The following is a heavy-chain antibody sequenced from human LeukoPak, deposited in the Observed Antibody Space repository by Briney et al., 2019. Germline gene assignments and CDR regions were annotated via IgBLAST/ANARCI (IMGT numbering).Heavy chain of an antibody. J-gene: IGHJ3*02. CDR3: ARDGYSGSSAGAFDI. CDR2: INPNSGGT. D-gene: IGHD1-26*01. Sequence: ASVKVSCKASGYTFTSYGISWVRQAPGQGLEWMGWINPNSGGTNYAQKFQGRVTMTRDTSISTAYMELSRLRSDDTAVYYCARDGYSGSSAGAFDIWGQGTMVTVSS. V-gene: IGHV1-2*02. CDR1: GYTFTSYG.